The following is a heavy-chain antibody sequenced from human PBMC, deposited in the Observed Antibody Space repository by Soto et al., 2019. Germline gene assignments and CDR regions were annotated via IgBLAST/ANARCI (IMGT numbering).Heavy chain of an antibody. D-gene: IGHD1-26*01. J-gene: IGHJ3*02. CDR3: ARKQPGFHIGWAWDVDI. CDR2: INPGNGDT. V-gene: IGHV1-3*01. Sequence: QVQLVQSGAEVKKPGASVKVSCRASRYTFTTYTLLWVRQSPGQRLEWMAWINPGNGDTKYSKNFQGRVTATRDTPASTAYMAMSSLRSEDTASYYGARKQPGFHIGWAWDVDIWGQGTMVTVSS. CDR1: RYTFTTYT.